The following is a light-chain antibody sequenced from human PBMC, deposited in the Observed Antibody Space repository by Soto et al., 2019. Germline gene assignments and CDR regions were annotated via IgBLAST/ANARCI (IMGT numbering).Light chain of an antibody. V-gene: IGLV2-11*01. Sequence: QSALTQPRSVSGSPGQSVTISCTGTSGDVGGYNFVSWYQQYPGKAPKLIIYDVTKRPSGVPDRFSGSKSGNTASLTISGLQAEDEADYYCSSYTSSATLVFGGGTKLTVL. CDR3: SSYTSSATLV. CDR1: SGDVGGYNF. CDR2: DVT. J-gene: IGLJ3*02.